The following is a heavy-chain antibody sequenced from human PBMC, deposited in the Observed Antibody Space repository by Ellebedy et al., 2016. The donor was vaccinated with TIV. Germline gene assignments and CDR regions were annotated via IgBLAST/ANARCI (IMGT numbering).Heavy chain of an antibody. CDR2: SYYSGST. Sequence: SETLSLTCTVSGGSSSSYYWSWIRQTPGKGLEWIGYSYYSGSTNYNPSLKSRVTISVDTSMNQFSLKLSSVTAADTAVYYCATYSMGRLDYWGQGTLVTVSS. D-gene: IGHD4-11*01. CDR1: GGSSSSYY. V-gene: IGHV4-59*08. CDR3: ATYSMGRLDY. J-gene: IGHJ4*02.